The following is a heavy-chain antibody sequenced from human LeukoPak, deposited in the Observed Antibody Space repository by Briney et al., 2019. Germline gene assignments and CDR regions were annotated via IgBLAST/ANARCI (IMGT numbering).Heavy chain of an antibody. V-gene: IGHV3-30*18. CDR3: AKSASGSQGFDP. D-gene: IGHD3-22*01. Sequence: PGGSLRLSCAASGFTFSSYGMHWVRQAPGKGLEWVAVISYDGSNKYYADSVKGRFTISRDNSKNTLYLQMNSLRAEDTAVYYCAKSASGSQGFDPWGQGTLVTVSS. J-gene: IGHJ5*02. CDR2: ISYDGSNK. CDR1: GFTFSSYG.